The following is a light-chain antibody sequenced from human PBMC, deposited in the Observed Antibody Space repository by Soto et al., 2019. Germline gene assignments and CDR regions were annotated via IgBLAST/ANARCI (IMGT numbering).Light chain of an antibody. CDR1: QSVSNNY. V-gene: IGKV3-20*01. CDR2: GAS. CDR3: QQYGTSPIT. Sequence: EIVLTQSPGTLSLSPGERVTLSCRASQSVSNNYLAWYQQKPGQAPRLLIYGASNRATGIPDRFSGGGSGTDFTLTISRLKPEDFAVYYCQQYGTSPITFGQGTRLEIK. J-gene: IGKJ5*01.